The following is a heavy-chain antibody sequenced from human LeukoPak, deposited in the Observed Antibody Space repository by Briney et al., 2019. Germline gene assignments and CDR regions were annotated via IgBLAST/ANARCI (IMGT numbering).Heavy chain of an antibody. CDR3: ARDSSSPYYFDY. CDR1: GYTFTGYY. J-gene: IGHJ4*02. D-gene: IGHD6-6*01. V-gene: IGHV1-2*06. Sequence: ASVKVSCKASGYTFTGYYMHWVRQAPGQGLEWMGRINPNSGGTNYAQKFQGRVTMTRDTSISTAYMELSSLRSDDTAVYYCARDSSSPYYFDYWGQGILVTVSS. CDR2: INPNSGGT.